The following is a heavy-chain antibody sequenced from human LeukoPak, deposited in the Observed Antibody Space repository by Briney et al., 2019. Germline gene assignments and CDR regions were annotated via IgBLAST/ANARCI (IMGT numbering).Heavy chain of an antibody. CDR3: ARKGASDY. CDR1: GYTFTGYY. CDR2: MNPKSGNT. Sequence: EASVKVSCKASGYTFTGYYMHWVRQATGQGLEWMGWMNPKSGNTGYAQKFQGRVTMTRDTSISTAYLELSSLTSDDTAVYYCARKGASDYWGQGTLVTVSS. V-gene: IGHV1-8*02. J-gene: IGHJ4*02.